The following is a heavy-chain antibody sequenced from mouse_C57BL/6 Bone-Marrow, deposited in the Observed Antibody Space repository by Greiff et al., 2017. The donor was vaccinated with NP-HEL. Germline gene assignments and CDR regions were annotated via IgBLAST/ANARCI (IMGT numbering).Heavy chain of an antibody. V-gene: IGHV14-4*01. Sequence: VQLQQSGAELVRPGASVKMSCTVSGFNIKDDYMHWVKQRPEQGLEWIGWIDPENGDTEYASKFQGKATITANTSSNTAYLQLSSLTTDDTAVDYCTTGGSSPYTMDYGGRGTAVTV. J-gene: IGHJ4*01. CDR2: IDPENGDT. CDR3: TTGGSSPYTMDY. D-gene: IGHD1-1*01. CDR1: GFNIKDDY.